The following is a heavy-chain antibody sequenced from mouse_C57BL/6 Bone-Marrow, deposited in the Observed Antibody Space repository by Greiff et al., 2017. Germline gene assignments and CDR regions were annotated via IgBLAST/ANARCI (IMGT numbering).Heavy chain of an antibody. Sequence: QVQLKESGPELVKPGASVKLSCKASGYTFTSYDINWVKQRPGQGLEWIGWIYPRGGSTKYNEKFKGKATLTVDTSSSTAYMELHSLTSEDSAVYYCARDYGSCYGAYWGQGTLVTVSA. CDR3: ARDYGSCYGAY. CDR1: GYTFTSYD. D-gene: IGHD1-1*01. CDR2: IYPRGGST. J-gene: IGHJ3*01. V-gene: IGHV1-85*01.